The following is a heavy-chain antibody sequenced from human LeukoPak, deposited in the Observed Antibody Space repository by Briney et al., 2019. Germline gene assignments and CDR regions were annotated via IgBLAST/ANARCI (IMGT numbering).Heavy chain of an antibody. CDR2: ISGSGGST. D-gene: IGHD3-22*01. V-gene: IGHV3-23*01. Sequence: GGSLRLSCAASGFTFSSYAMSWVRQAPGKGLEWVSAISGSGGSTYYADSVKGRFTISRDNSKNTLYLQMNSLRAEDTAVYYCAKAKMDTMIVVVITDPAFDYWGQGTLVTVSS. J-gene: IGHJ4*02. CDR3: AKAKMDTMIVVVITDPAFDY. CDR1: GFTFSSYA.